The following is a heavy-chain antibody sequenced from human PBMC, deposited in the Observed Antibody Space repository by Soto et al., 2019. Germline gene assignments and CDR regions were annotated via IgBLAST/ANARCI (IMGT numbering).Heavy chain of an antibody. CDR2: IYPGDSDT. V-gene: IGHV5-51*01. Sequence: PGESLKISCKGSGYSFTSYWIGWVRQMPGKGLEWMGIIYPGDSDTRYSPSFQGQVTISADKSISTAYLQWSSLKASDTAMYYCAMTGDCSSTSCQDPDYWGQGTLVTVSS. CDR3: AMTGDCSSTSCQDPDY. D-gene: IGHD2-2*01. CDR1: GYSFTSYW. J-gene: IGHJ4*02.